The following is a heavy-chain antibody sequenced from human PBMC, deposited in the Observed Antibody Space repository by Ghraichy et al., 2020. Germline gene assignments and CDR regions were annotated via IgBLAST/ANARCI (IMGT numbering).Heavy chain of an antibody. Sequence: SETLSLTCTVSSGSISSSSYYWGWIRQPPGKGLEWIGSIFYTGTTYYNPSLKSRVTISVDTSKSHFSLKLSCVTAADTAVYYCARLGLAGGGMRPFDYWGQGTLVTVSS. CDR1: SGSISSSSYY. J-gene: IGHJ4*02. V-gene: IGHV4-39*02. CDR2: IFYTGTT. CDR3: ARLGLAGGGMRPFDY. D-gene: IGHD6-13*01.